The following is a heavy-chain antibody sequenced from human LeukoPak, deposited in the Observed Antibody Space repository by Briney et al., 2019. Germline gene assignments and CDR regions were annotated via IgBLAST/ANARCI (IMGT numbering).Heavy chain of an antibody. V-gene: IGHV3-30*18. D-gene: IGHD6-13*01. CDR2: ISYDGSNK. CDR1: GFTFSSYG. J-gene: IGHJ6*02. CDR3: AKEIAAAGYYYYYGMDV. Sequence: GGSLRLSCAASGFTFSSYGMHWVRQAPGKGLEWVAVISYDGSNKYYADSVKGRFTISRDSSKNTLYLQMNSLRAEDTAVYYCAKEIAAAGYYYYYGMDVWGQGTTVTVSS.